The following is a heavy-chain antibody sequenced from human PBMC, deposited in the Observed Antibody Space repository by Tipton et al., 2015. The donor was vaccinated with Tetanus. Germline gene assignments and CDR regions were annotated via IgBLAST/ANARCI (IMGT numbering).Heavy chain of an antibody. CDR2: IYYSGDA. CDR3: ARANYDSSKKGPFDS. Sequence: TLSLTCNVSGDSISSGGYFWSWIRQHPVKGLEWIGYIYYSGDAFYNPSLKSRVTISVDTSKNQFSLKLSSVTAADTAVYYCARANYDSSKKGPFDSWGQGSLVIVSS. J-gene: IGHJ4*02. V-gene: IGHV4-31*03. D-gene: IGHD1-7*01. CDR1: GDSISSGGYF.